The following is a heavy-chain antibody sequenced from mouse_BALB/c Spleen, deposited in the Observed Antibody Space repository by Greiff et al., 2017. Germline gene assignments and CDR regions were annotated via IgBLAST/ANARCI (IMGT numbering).Heavy chain of an antibody. J-gene: IGHJ4*01. Sequence: VQLQQSGAELVRPGTSVKVSCKASGYAFTNYLIEWVKQRPGQGLEWIGVINPGSGGTNYNEKFKGKATLTADKSSSTAYMQLSSLTSDDSAVYFCARWLHYYGGDYWGQGTSVTVSS. CDR2: INPGSGGT. V-gene: IGHV1-54*01. CDR3: ARWLHYYGGDY. CDR1: GYAFTNYL. D-gene: IGHD1-2*01.